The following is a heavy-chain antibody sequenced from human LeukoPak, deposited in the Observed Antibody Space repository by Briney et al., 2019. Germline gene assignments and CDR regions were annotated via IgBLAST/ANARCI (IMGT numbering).Heavy chain of an antibody. J-gene: IGHJ4*02. D-gene: IGHD3-10*01. CDR1: GFTFDNYP. V-gene: IGHV3-30*02. CDR2: IRYDGSNK. Sequence: GGSLRLSCAASGFTFDNYPMHWVRQAPGRGLEWVAFIRYDGSNKYYADSVKGRFTISRDNSKNTLYLQMNSLRAEDTAVYYCATDRGYYTSGSYYLDYWGQGTLVTVSS. CDR3: ATDRGYYTSGSYYLDY.